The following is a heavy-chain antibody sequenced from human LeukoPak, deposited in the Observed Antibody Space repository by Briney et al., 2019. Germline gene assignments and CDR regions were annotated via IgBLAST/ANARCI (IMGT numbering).Heavy chain of an antibody. CDR3: ARDPFGSRFGELFAPHFDY. Sequence: GGSLRLSCAASGFTFSSYEMNWVRQAPGKGLEWVSYISSSGSTIYYADSVKGRFTISRDNAKNSLYLQMYSLRAEDTAVYYCARDPFGSRFGELFAPHFDYWGQGTLVTVSS. V-gene: IGHV3-48*03. D-gene: IGHD3-10*01. CDR2: ISSSGSTI. CDR1: GFTFSSYE. J-gene: IGHJ4*02.